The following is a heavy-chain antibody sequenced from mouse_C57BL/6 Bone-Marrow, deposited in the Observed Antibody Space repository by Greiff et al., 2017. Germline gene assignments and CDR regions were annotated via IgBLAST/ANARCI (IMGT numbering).Heavy chain of an antibody. CDR1: GFSLTSYG. J-gene: IGHJ4*01. D-gene: IGHD2-3*01. Sequence: VQLQQSGPGLVQPSQSLSITCTVSGFSLTSYGVHWVRQSPGKGLEWLGVIWSGGSPDYNAAFMSRLSISKDNSKSQVFFKMNSLQADDTARYYCARTPGYYGYYAMDYWGQGTSVTVSS. CDR2: IWSGGSP. V-gene: IGHV2-2*01. CDR3: ARTPGYYGYYAMDY.